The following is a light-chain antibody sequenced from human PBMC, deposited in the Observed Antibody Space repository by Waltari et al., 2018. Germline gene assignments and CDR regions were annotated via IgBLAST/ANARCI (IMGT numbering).Light chain of an antibody. J-gene: IGKJ3*01. CDR3: RQRSPWPPGLT. CDR2: DES. V-gene: IGKV3-11*01. CDR1: QSVSGY. Sequence: EVVLTQSPATLSLSPGERATLSCRATQSVSGYLAWYQQKPDQPPRRLIYDESKRATGIPARLSGSGSRTDFALTNSSRAPEDFASYYFRQRSPWPPGLTSDPGTKVDMK.